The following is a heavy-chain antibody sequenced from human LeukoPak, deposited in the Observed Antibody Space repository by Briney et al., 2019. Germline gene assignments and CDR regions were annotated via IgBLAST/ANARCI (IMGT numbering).Heavy chain of an antibody. CDR1: GYSFTSYW. D-gene: IGHD2-15*01. Sequence: GESLKISCKGSGYSFTSYWIGWVRQMPGKGLEWMGIIYPGDSDTRYSPSFQGQVTISADKSISTAYLRWSSLKASDTAMYYCARQQQFCSGGNCYSLNAFDLWGQGTVVTVSS. CDR3: ARQQQFCSGGNCYSLNAFDL. J-gene: IGHJ3*01. CDR2: IYPGDSDT. V-gene: IGHV5-51*01.